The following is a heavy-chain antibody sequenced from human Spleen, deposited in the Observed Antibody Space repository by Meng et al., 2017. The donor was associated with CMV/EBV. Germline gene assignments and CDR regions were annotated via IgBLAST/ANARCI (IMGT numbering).Heavy chain of an antibody. V-gene: IGHV4-34*01. D-gene: IGHD2-2*01. CDR3: ARGPPSGVVVPAAPDFDY. CDR2: INHGGNT. CDR1: GESFTEYY. J-gene: IGHJ4*02. Sequence: SETLSLTCAVYGESFTEYYWSRIRQPPGKGLEWIGEINHGGNTNNNPSLKSRVTKSLDTSKNQFSLKLSSVTAADTAVYYCARGPPSGVVVPAAPDFDYWGQGTLVTVSS.